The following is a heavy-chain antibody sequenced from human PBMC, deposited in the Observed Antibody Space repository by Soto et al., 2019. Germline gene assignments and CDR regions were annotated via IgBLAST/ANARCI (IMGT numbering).Heavy chain of an antibody. CDR3: AHNSGYDGDDFDI. J-gene: IGHJ3*02. CDR2: IYLNDDK. D-gene: IGHD5-12*01. Sequence: QITLKESGPALVKPTQTLTLTCTFSGFSLSTSGEAVGWIRQPPGKALEWLALIYLNDDKCYSPSLKNRLTITMDTSKNLVVLHMTDMEHVDTATYYCAHNSGYDGDDFDIWGQGTMVTVSS. CDR1: GFSLSTSGEA. V-gene: IGHV2-5*01.